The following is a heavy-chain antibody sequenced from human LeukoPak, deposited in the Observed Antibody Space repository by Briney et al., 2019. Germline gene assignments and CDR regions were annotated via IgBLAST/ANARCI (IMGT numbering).Heavy chain of an antibody. CDR2: MYYSGST. CDR1: GGSISPYY. D-gene: IGHD4-17*01. Sequence: SETLSLTCIVSGGSISPYYWSWVRQPPGKGLEWIGYMYYSGSTHYNPSLKSRVTISLDTSESQFSLKLSSVTAADTAVYYCARSGSLCGDYPYWGQGTLVTVSS. V-gene: IGHV4-59*01. CDR3: ARSGSLCGDYPY. J-gene: IGHJ4*02.